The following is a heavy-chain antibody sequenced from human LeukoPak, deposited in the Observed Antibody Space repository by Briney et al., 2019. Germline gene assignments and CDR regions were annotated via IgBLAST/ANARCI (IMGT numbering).Heavy chain of an antibody. CDR1: GFSLSTSGVG. CDR2: IYWNDDK. D-gene: IGHD3-3*01. CDR3: ARGYDFWRASRHSNWFDP. V-gene: IGHV2-5*01. J-gene: IGHJ5*02. Sequence: SGPTLVNPTQTLTLTCTFSGFSLSTSGVGVGWIRQPPGKALEWLALIYWNDDKRYSPSLKSRLTITKDTSKNQVVLTMTNMDPVDTATYYCARGYDFWRASRHSNWFDPWGQGTLVTVSS.